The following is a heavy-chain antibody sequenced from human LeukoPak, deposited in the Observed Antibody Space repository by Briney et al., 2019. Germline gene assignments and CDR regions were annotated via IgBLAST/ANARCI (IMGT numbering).Heavy chain of an antibody. Sequence: GGSLRLSCAASGFTFSSYAMHWVRQAPGKGLEWVAVIWYDGSNKYYADSVKGRFTISRDNSKNTLYLQMNSLRAEDTAVYYCARGGYCSSTSCPTNWFDPWGQGTLVTVSS. CDR2: IWYDGSNK. CDR3: ARGGYCSSTSCPTNWFDP. V-gene: IGHV3-30*04. D-gene: IGHD2-2*01. CDR1: GFTFSSYA. J-gene: IGHJ5*02.